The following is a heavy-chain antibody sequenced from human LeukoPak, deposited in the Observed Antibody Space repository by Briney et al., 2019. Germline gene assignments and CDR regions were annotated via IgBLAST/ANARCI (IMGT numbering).Heavy chain of an antibody. Sequence: GASVKVSCKASGYTLTRYFIHWVRQAPGQGLEWMGIINPNGGSTSYPQKFQGRVTMTRDTSISTAYMELSRLRSDDTAVYYCAREFVGTGSVWGQGTLVTVSS. J-gene: IGHJ4*02. CDR1: GYTLTRYF. V-gene: IGHV1-46*01. D-gene: IGHD3-10*01. CDR2: INPNGGST. CDR3: AREFVGTGSV.